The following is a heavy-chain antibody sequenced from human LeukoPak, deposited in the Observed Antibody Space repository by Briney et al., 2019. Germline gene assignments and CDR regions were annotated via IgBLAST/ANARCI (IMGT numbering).Heavy chain of an antibody. CDR2: ISSSGSTI. Sequence: GGSLRLSCAASGFTLSDYYMSWIRQAPGKGLEWVSYISSSGSTIYYADTVKGRFTISRDNAKNSLYLQMNSLRAEDTAVYYCARDHHYYDSSGYYSALFDYWGQGTLVTVSS. CDR3: ARDHHYYDSSGYYSALFDY. CDR1: GFTLSDYY. J-gene: IGHJ4*02. D-gene: IGHD3-22*01. V-gene: IGHV3-11*04.